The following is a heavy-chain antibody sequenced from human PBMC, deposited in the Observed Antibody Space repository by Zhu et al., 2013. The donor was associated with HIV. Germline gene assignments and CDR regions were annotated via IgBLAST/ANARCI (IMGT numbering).Heavy chain of an antibody. V-gene: IGHV4-59*01. CDR3: ARSLTKLIRGSQPFDY. Sequence: QVQLQESGPGLMKPSETLSLTCIVSGGSISSYYWNWIRQPPGKGLEWVGYIYYSGSTSYNPSLNSRVTISLDTSKNQFSLKVSSATAADTAVYYCARSLTKLIRGSQPFDYWGQGSLVTVSS. CDR1: GGSISSYY. CDR2: IYYSGST. D-gene: IGHD2-15*01. J-gene: IGHJ4*02.